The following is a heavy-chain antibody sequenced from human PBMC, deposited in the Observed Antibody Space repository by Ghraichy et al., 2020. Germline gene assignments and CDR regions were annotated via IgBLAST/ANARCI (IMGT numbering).Heavy chain of an antibody. CDR3: AREPYYYDSSGYSKYYFDY. CDR2: IYWNDDK. D-gene: IGHD3-22*01. CDR1: GFSLSTSGVG. V-gene: IGHV2-5*01. Sequence: SGPTLVKPTQTLTLTCTFSGFSLSTSGVGVGWIRQPPGKALEWLAHIYWNDDKRYSPSLESRLTITKDTSKNQVVLTMTNMDPVDTATYYCAREPYYYDSSGYSKYYFDYWGQGTLVTVSS. J-gene: IGHJ4*02.